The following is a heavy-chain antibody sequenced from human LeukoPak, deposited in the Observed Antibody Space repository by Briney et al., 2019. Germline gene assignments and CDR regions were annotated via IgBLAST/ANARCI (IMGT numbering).Heavy chain of an antibody. J-gene: IGHJ4*02. CDR2: ITSSGTGT. D-gene: IGHD3-22*01. CDR1: GFTFNIYA. V-gene: IGHV3-23*01. Sequence: GGSLRLSCAASGFTFNIYAMSWVPQATGKGLEWVTSITSSGTGTFYADSVKGRFTISRDNSESTLYLQMNSLRAEDTAVYYCAKDRPNYYDSSGHYYRRNGDYWGQGTLVTVSS. CDR3: AKDRPNYYDSSGHYYRRNGDY.